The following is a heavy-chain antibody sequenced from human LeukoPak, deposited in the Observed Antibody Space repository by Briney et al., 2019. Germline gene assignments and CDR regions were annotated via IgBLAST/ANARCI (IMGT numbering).Heavy chain of an antibody. V-gene: IGHV3-33*01. Sequence: GGSLRLSCAASGFTFSNYGMHWVRQAPGKGLEWVAAVSSHGSNIYYADSVQGRFTISRDSSKNALYLQMNSLRAEDTAVYSCARAGFPGNSWPFDYWGQGTLVTVSS. D-gene: IGHD6-13*01. CDR1: GFTFSNYG. CDR3: ARAGFPGNSWPFDY. CDR2: VSSHGSNI. J-gene: IGHJ4*02.